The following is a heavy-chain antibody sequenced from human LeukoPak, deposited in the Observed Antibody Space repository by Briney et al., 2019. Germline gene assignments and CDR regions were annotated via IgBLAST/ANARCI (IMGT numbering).Heavy chain of an antibody. CDR1: GGSISSGDYY. Sequence: PSQTLSLTCTVSGGSISSGDYYWSWIRQPPGKGLEWIGYIYYSGSTYYNPSHKSRVTISVDTSKNQFSLKLSSVTAADTAVYYCARDGVGGLYYFDYWGQGTLVTVSS. V-gene: IGHV4-30-4*01. D-gene: IGHD4-23*01. CDR2: IYYSGST. CDR3: ARDGVGGLYYFDY. J-gene: IGHJ4*02.